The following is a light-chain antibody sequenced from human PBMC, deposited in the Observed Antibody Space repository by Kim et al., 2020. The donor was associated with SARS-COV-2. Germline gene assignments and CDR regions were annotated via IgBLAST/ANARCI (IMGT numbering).Light chain of an antibody. J-gene: IGLJ3*02. CDR3: AAWHDTLNAWV. CDR1: TSDIGSNT. V-gene: IGLV1-44*01. CDR2: YNN. Sequence: QSVLTQPPSASGTPGERVTISCSGSTSDIGSNTANWYQQLPGTAPKLLIYYNNRRPSGVPDRFSGSKSGTSASLAISGLQSEDEADYYCAAWHDTLNAWVFGGGTQLTVL.